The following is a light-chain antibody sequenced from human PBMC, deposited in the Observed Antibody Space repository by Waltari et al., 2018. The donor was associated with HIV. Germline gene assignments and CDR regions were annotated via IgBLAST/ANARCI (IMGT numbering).Light chain of an antibody. CDR1: SSAVGGFHY. CDR3: SSYTTSSTLGM. V-gene: IGLV2-14*01. Sequence: QSALTQPASVSGSPGQSITISCTGTSSAVGGFHYVSWYPHHPGKAPKLMIYGVSNRPSGVSNRFSGSKSGNTASLTISGLQAEDEADYYCSSYTTSSTLGMFGGGTKLTVL. J-gene: IGLJ3*02. CDR2: GVS.